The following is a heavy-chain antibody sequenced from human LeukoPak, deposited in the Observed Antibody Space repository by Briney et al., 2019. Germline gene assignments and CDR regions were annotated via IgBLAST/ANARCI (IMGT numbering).Heavy chain of an antibody. J-gene: IGHJ4*02. CDR3: ARGVAGPSVDY. V-gene: IGHV4-38-2*02. D-gene: IGHD6-19*01. Sequence: PSETLSLTCTVSGYSISSGYYWGWIRQPPGKGLEWFGYIYYSGSPTYNPSLRSRLTISVDTSKDQFSLKLSSVTAADTAVYYCARGVAGPSVDYWGQGTLVTVSS. CDR2: IYYSGSP. CDR1: GYSISSGYY.